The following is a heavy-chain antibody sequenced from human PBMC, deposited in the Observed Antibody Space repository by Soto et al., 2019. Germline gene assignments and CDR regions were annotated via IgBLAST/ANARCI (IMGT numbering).Heavy chain of an antibody. V-gene: IGHV1-18*01. D-gene: IGHD6-6*01. CDR1: GSAFTSYG. J-gene: IGHJ4*02. Sequence: GVSATVSSTASGSAFTSYGISLVRQAPGQGLEWMGWISAYNGNTNYAQKLQGRVTMTTDTSTSTAYMELRSLRAEDTAVYYCANLGGGFEYSSSSWFDYWGQGTLVTIS. CDR3: ANLGGGFEYSSSSWFDY. CDR2: ISAYNGNT.